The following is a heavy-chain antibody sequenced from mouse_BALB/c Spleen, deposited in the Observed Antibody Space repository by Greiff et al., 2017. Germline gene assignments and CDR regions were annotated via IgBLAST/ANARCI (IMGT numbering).Heavy chain of an antibody. J-gene: IGHJ4*01. CDR3: ARDLYPYYGTYYAMDD. CDR1: GFTFTDYY. D-gene: IGHD2-10*01. V-gene: IGHV7-3*02. Sequence: EVKLVESGGGLVQPGGSLRLSCATSGFTFTDYYMSWVRQPPGKALEWLGFIRNKANGYTTEYSASVKGRFTISRDNSQSILYLQMNTLRAEDSATYYCARDLYPYYGTYYAMDDWGQGTSVTVSS. CDR2: IRNKANGYTT.